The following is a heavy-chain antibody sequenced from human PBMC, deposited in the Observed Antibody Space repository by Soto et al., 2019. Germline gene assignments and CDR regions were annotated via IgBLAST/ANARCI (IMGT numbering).Heavy chain of an antibody. CDR1: ASIFKGQG. CDR3: ARDGVGATTFFGFLDY. V-gene: IGHV3-33*08. Sequence: QVQLVESGGGVVQPGGSLRLSCAASASIFKGQGMHWVRQAPGKGLEWVAIIRYDGSDEHYGDSVKGRFTISRDNSKNMLCLQMNSLRAEDTAVYYCARDGVGATTFFGFLDYWGQGTLVTVSS. J-gene: IGHJ4*02. CDR2: IRYDGSDE. D-gene: IGHD1-26*01.